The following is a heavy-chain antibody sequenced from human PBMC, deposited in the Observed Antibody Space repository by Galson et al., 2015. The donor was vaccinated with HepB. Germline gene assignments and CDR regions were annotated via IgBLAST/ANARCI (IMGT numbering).Heavy chain of an antibody. D-gene: IGHD3-10*01. Sequence: SLRLSCAASGFTFSSYSMNWVRQAPGKGLEWVSYISSSSSTIYYADSVKGRFTISRDNAKNSLYLQMNSLRAEDTAVYYCANGFRGSMVRGVKYRPGYFDYWGQGTLVTVSS. CDR2: ISSSSSTI. CDR3: ANGFRGSMVRGVKYRPGYFDY. CDR1: GFTFSSYS. J-gene: IGHJ4*02. V-gene: IGHV3-48*01.